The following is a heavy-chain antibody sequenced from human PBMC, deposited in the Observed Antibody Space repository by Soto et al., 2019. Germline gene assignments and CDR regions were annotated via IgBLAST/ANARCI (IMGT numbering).Heavy chain of an antibody. D-gene: IGHD4-17*01. V-gene: IGHV5-51*01. Sequence: GESLKISCKGSGYSFTSYWIGWVRQMPGKGLEWMGIIYPGDSDTRYSPSFQGQVTISADKSISTGYLQWSSLQASDTAMYYCERDHGDYGLYYDYDMEVWGQGTPVTVSS. J-gene: IGHJ6*02. CDR2: IYPGDSDT. CDR3: ERDHGDYGLYYDYDMEV. CDR1: GYSFTSYW.